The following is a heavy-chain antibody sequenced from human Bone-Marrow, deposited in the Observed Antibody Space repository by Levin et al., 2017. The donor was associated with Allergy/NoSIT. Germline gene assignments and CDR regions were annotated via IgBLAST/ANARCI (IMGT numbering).Heavy chain of an antibody. CDR2: IYSSGST. CDR3: AREVILSGANFFDP. D-gene: IGHD4/OR15-4a*01. V-gene: IGHV4-59*03. J-gene: IGHJ5*02. CDR1: GLSMDDYY. Sequence: PSETLSLTCTVSGLSMDDYYWTWLRQAPGKGLEWIAYIYSSGSTHYNPSLQSRATISLDMSKKQFSLRVTSVTAADTAFYYCAREVILSGANFFDPWGQGTLVTVSS.